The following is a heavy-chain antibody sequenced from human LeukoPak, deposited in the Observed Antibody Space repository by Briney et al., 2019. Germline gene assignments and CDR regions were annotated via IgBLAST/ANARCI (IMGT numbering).Heavy chain of an antibody. CDR1: GYTFTSYG. J-gene: IGHJ4*02. CDR3: ARLSYDSSIRGQLYGDY. CDR2: ISAYNGNT. D-gene: IGHD3-22*01. V-gene: IGHV1-18*01. Sequence: GASVEVSCKASGYTFTSYGISWVRQAPGQGLEWMGWISAYNGNTNYAQKLQGRVTMTTDTSTSTAYMELRSLRSDDTAVYYCARLSYDSSIRGQLYGDYWGQGTLVTVSS.